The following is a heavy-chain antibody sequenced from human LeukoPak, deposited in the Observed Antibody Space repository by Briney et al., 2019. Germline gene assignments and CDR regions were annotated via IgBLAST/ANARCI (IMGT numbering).Heavy chain of an antibody. CDR2: TYYRSKWHS. CDR3: ARMVGLVSDF. D-gene: IGHD3-10*01. J-gene: IGHJ4*02. CDR1: GDSVSSNSAA. Sequence: SQTLSLTCAISGDSVSSNSAAWNWIRQSPSRGLEWLGRTYYRSKWHSYYAPSVKSRITINPDTSKNQFSLQLKSVSPEDTAVYYCARMVGLVSDFWGQGTLVTVSS. V-gene: IGHV6-1*01.